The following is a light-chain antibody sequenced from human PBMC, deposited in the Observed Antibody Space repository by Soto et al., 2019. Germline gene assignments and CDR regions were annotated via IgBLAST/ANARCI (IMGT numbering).Light chain of an antibody. CDR2: KSS. CDR1: QSLVHSEGNTY. J-gene: IGKJ1*01. CDR3: MQTTQFPWT. Sequence: DIVLTQTPLSSPVTLGQSASISCRSSQSLVHSEGNTYLSWLHQRPGQPPRLLIYKSSNRFSGVPHRFSGSGAGTDFTLRVSGVEAEDVGVYYCMQTTQFPWTCGQGTKVEIK. V-gene: IGKV2-24*01.